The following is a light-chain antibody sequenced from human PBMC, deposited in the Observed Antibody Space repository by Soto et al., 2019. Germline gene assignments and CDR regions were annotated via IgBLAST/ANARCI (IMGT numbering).Light chain of an antibody. V-gene: IGLV2-23*01. J-gene: IGLJ1*01. CDR3: CSYAGDKTYV. CDR2: EAS. Sequence: SVLAQPGSVSGSPGQSITISCTVTGSDVRTYNLVSWYQQHPGKVPKLIIYEASKRPSGVSNRFSGSQPGNTASLTVSGLQAEDEADYYCCSYAGDKTYVFGSGTKVTVL. CDR1: GSDVRTYNL.